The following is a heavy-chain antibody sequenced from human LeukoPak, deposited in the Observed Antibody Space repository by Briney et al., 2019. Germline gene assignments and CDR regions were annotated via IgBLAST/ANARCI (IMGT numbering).Heavy chain of an antibody. D-gene: IGHD5-12*01. J-gene: IGHJ6*02. CDR2: IIPIFGTA. V-gene: IGHV1-69*13. Sequence: SVKVSCKASGGTFSSYAISWVRQAPGQGPEWMGGIIPIFGTANYAQKFQGRVTITADESTSTAYMELSSLRSEDTAVYYCARGPSGYDSSYYYGMDVWGQGTTVTVSS. CDR3: ARGPSGYDSSYYYGMDV. CDR1: GGTFSSYA.